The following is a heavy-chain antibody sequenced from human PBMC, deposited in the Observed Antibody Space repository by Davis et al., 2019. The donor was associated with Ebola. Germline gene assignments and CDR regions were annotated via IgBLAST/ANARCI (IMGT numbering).Heavy chain of an antibody. V-gene: IGHV4-39*01. CDR2: ISYSWPP. D-gene: IGHD2-15*01. CDR3: ARHGMGGGTLNTAFDI. CDR1: GASVRTNNYY. J-gene: IGHJ3*02. Sequence: SETLSLTCTVSGASVRTNNYYWGWIRQPPGKGLEWIGSISYSWPPYKNTSLKSRLTMSVDTSKSQFSLRLSSVTAADTAVYYCARHGMGGGTLNTAFDIWGQGTMVTASS.